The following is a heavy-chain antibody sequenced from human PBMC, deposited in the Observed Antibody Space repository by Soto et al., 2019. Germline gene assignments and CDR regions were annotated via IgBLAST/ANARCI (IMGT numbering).Heavy chain of an antibody. CDR1: GGSISSYY. V-gene: IGHV4-59*01. CDR3: ASTIFGVGAHDY. CDR2: IYYSGST. D-gene: IGHD3-3*01. Sequence: QVQLQESGPGLVKPSETLSLTCTVSGGSISSYYWSWIRQPPGTGLEWIGYIYYSGSTNYNPSLKSRVTISVDTSKNQFSLKLSSVTAADTAVYYCASTIFGVGAHDYWGQGTLVTVSS. J-gene: IGHJ4*02.